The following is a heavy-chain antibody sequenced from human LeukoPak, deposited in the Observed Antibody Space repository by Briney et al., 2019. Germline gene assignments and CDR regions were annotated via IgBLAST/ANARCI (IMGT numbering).Heavy chain of an antibody. Sequence: GGSLRLSCAASGFTFSSYWMSWVRQAPGKGLEWVANIKQDGSEKYYVDSVKGRFTISRDNAKNSLYLQMNSLRAEDTAVYYCVKDLGCSGYAFDYWGQGTLVTVSS. CDR2: IKQDGSEK. CDR1: GFTFSSYW. J-gene: IGHJ4*02. CDR3: VKDLGCSGYAFDY. D-gene: IGHD5-12*01. V-gene: IGHV3-7*01.